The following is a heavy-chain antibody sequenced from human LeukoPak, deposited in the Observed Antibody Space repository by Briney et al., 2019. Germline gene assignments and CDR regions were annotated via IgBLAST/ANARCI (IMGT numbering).Heavy chain of an antibody. V-gene: IGHV3-7*01. CDR1: GFTFSSYW. D-gene: IGHD6-19*01. CDR3: ARENSSGWPGDYYYYGMDV. Sequence: GGSLRLSCAASGFTFSSYWMSWVRQAPGKGLEWVANIKQGGSEKYYVDSVKGRFTISRDNAKNSLYLQMNSLRAEDTAVYYCARENSSGWPGDYYYYGMDVWGQGTTVTVSS. CDR2: IKQGGSEK. J-gene: IGHJ6*02.